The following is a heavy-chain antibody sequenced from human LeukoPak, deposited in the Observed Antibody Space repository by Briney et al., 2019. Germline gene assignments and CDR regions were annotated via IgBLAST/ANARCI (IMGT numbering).Heavy chain of an antibody. D-gene: IGHD4-17*01. CDR3: ARHRLYGDSPFDY. J-gene: IGHJ4*02. V-gene: IGHV4-61*02. CDR2: IYTSGST. CDR1: GGSISSGSYY. Sequence: SETLSLTCTVSGGSISSGSYYWSWIRQPAGKGLEWIGRIYTSGSTKYNPSLKSRVTISVDTSKNQFSLKLSSVTAADTAVYYCARHRLYGDSPFDYWGQGTLVTVSS.